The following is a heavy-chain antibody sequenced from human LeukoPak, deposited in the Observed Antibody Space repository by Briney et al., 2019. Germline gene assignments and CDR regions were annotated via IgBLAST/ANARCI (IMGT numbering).Heavy chain of an antibody. Sequence: GASVKVSCKASGYTFTGYYMHWVRQAPGQGLEWMGWINPNSGGTNYAQKFQGRVTMTRDTSISTAYMELSRLRSDDTAVYYCARDWIAAAAPLYYFDYWGQRTLVTVSS. V-gene: IGHV1-2*02. CDR2: INPNSGGT. CDR3: ARDWIAAAAPLYYFDY. J-gene: IGHJ4*02. CDR1: GYTFTGYY. D-gene: IGHD6-13*01.